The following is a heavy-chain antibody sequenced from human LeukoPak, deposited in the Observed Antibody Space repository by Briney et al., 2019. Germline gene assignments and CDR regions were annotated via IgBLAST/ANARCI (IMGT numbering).Heavy chain of an antibody. CDR3: ARDFRRWLQPTRLDY. CDR2: ISSSGSTI. J-gene: IGHJ4*02. V-gene: IGHV3-11*01. D-gene: IGHD5-24*01. CDR1: GFTFSDYY. Sequence: GGSLRLSCAASGFTFSDYYMSWIRQAPGKGLEWVSYISSSGSTIYYADSVKGRFTISRDNAKNSLYLQMNSLRAEDTAVYYCARDFRRWLQPTRLDYWGQGTLVTVSS.